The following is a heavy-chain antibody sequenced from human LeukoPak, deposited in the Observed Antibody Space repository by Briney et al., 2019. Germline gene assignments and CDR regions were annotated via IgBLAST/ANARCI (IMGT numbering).Heavy chain of an antibody. J-gene: IGHJ4*02. CDR3: ARRVYSSNSGFDY. CDR2: IYYRGNT. Sequence: PSETLSLTCTVSGGSISSSSYYWGWIRQPPGKGLEWIGTIYYRGNTYYNPSLKRRVTISVDTSKNQFSLKMSSVTAADTAVYYCARRVYSSNSGFDYWGQGTLVTVSS. D-gene: IGHD6-13*01. V-gene: IGHV4-39*01. CDR1: GGSISSSSYY.